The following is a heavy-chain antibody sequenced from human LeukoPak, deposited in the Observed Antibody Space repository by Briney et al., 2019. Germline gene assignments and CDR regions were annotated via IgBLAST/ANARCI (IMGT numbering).Heavy chain of an antibody. CDR3: ARESFKWSYYFDY. Sequence: PSETLSLTCTVSGGSISSSSYYWGWIRQPPGKGLEWIGSTYYSGSTYYNPSLKSRVTISVDTSKNQFSLKLSSVTAADTAVYYCARESFKWSYYFDYWGQGTLVTVSS. J-gene: IGHJ4*02. CDR2: TYYSGST. V-gene: IGHV4-39*07. D-gene: IGHD2-15*01. CDR1: GGSISSSSYY.